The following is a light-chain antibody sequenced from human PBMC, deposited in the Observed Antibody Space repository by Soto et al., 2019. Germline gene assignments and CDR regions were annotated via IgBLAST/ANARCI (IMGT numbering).Light chain of an antibody. CDR1: QSISSW. J-gene: IGKJ1*01. CDR2: DAS. V-gene: IGKV1-5*01. CDR3: QQYNGYSWT. Sequence: DIQLTQSPSTLSASVGDRVTLTCRASQSISSWLAWYQQKPGKVPKVLIYDASSLQSGVPSRFSGSGSGTDFTLTINSLQPEDFATYYCQQYNGYSWTFGQGTKVDIK.